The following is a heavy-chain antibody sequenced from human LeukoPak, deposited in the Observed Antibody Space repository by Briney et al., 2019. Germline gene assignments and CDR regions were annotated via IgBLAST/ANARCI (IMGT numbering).Heavy chain of an antibody. CDR1: GFTFSDHY. CDR2: TRNKANSYTT. V-gene: IGHV3-72*01. J-gene: IGHJ4*02. Sequence: PGGSLRLSCAASGFTFSDHYMDWVRQAPGKGLEWVGRTRNKANSYTTEYAASVKGRFTISRDDSKNSLYLQMNSLRAGDTAVYYCASATSWLPFDYWGQGTLVTVSS. D-gene: IGHD5-12*01. CDR3: ASATSWLPFDY.